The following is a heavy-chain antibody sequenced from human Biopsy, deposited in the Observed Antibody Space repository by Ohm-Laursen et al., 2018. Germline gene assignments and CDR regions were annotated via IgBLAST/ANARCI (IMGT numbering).Heavy chain of an antibody. CDR2: ISYDETKK. CDR3: SKEDYSFDDTDYYNWFDP. Sequence: SLRLSCAASGFTFSNYAMHWARQAPGKGLEWVALISYDETKKYYADSVRGRFTISRDNSKNTLYLQMNSLRAEDTAVYYCSKEDYSFDDTDYYNWFDPWGQGTLVTVSS. V-gene: IGHV3-30*18. D-gene: IGHD3-10*01. J-gene: IGHJ5*02. CDR1: GFTFSNYA.